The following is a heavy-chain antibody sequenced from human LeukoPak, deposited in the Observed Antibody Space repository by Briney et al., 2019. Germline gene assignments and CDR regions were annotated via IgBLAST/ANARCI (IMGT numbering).Heavy chain of an antibody. CDR3: ARTTMVRGTYYMDV. Sequence: PSETLSLTCTVPGGSISNYYWSWIRQPAGKRLEWIARIYVSGSTNYNPSLKSRVTISVDTSKNQFSLKLSSVTAADTAVYYCARTTMVRGTYYMDVWGKGTTVTISS. J-gene: IGHJ6*03. V-gene: IGHV4-4*07. CDR2: IYVSGST. D-gene: IGHD3-10*01. CDR1: GGSISNYY.